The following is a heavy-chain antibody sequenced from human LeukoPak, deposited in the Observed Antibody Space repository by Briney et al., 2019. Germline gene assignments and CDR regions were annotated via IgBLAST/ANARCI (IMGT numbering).Heavy chain of an antibody. CDR2: IFRDGST. CDR1: FTVSTNY. CDR3: ARDFYDFWSGYWV. J-gene: IGHJ4*02. D-gene: IGHD3-3*01. Sequence: GGSLRLSCAGFTVSTNYMTWVRQAPGRGLEWVSSIFRDGSTYYGDSVRGRFSISRDASKTILYLQMSNLRVEDTAVYYCARDFYDFWSGYWVWGPGTLVTVSS. V-gene: IGHV3-53*01.